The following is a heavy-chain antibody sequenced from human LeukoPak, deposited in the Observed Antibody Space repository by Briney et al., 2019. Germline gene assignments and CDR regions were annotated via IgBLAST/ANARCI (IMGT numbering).Heavy chain of an antibody. V-gene: IGHV4-39*07. Sequence: SETLSLTCTVSGGSISSNTYYWGWIRQPPGKGLEWIGSIYYSGSTYYNPSLKSRVTISVDTSKNQFSLKLSSVTAADTAVYYCARVGRRTVTTNYFDYWGQGTLVTVSS. CDR2: IYYSGST. CDR3: ARVGRRTVTTNYFDY. J-gene: IGHJ4*02. CDR1: GGSISSNTYY. D-gene: IGHD4-17*01.